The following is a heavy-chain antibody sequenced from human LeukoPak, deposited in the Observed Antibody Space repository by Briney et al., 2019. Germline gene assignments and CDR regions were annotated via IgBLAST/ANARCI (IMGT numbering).Heavy chain of an antibody. J-gene: IGHJ4*02. Sequence: PGGSLRLSCAASGFTFSTYGVNWVRQAPGKGLEWVAVIWYDGTHIDYGDSVNGRFTISRDNSKGTVYLQLDSPRDEDTAMYYCATDAGGPYGNYANHFHFWGQGTLVTVSS. V-gene: IGHV3-33*01. CDR1: GFTFSTYG. CDR2: IWYDGTHI. CDR3: ATDAGGPYGNYANHFHF. D-gene: IGHD4-17*01.